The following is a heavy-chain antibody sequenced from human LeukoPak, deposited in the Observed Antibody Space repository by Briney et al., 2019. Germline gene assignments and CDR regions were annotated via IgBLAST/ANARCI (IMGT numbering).Heavy chain of an antibody. Sequence: PSETLSLTCTVSGASVSSGSYSWNWVRQAPGKGLEWVSSISSSSSYIYYADSVKGRFTISRDNAKNSLYLQMNSLRAEDTAVYYCASRYFDWAPIGYWGQGTLVTVSS. CDR3: ASRYFDWAPIGY. D-gene: IGHD3-9*01. CDR1: GASVSSGSYS. J-gene: IGHJ4*02. V-gene: IGHV3-21*01. CDR2: ISSSSSYI.